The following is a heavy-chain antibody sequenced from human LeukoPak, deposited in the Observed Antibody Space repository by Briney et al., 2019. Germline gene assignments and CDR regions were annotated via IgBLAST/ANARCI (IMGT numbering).Heavy chain of an antibody. CDR1: GFTFSSYS. V-gene: IGHV3-21*01. J-gene: IGHJ4*02. CDR3: ARVAYGGNSGTYYFDY. Sequence: PGGSLRLSCGASGFTFSSYSMNWVRQAPGKGLEWVSSISSSSSYIYYADSVKGRFTISRDNAKNSLYLQMNSLRAEDTAVYYCARVAYGGNSGTYYFDYWGQGTLVTVSS. D-gene: IGHD4-23*01. CDR2: ISSSSSYI.